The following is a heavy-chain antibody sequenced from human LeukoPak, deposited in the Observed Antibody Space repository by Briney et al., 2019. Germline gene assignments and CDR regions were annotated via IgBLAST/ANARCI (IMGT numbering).Heavy chain of an antibody. V-gene: IGHV2-70*11. CDR2: IDWDDDK. J-gene: IGHJ5*02. Sequence: SGPALVIPTQTLTLTCTFSGFPRSTSGMCVSWIRQPPGKGLEWVARIDWDDDKSYSTSLKTRLTISKDTSKHQVVLTMTTMDPVDTATYYCAREDRTVVAPGFDPWGQGTLVTVSS. D-gene: IGHD2-21*01. CDR1: GFPRSTSGMC. CDR3: AREDRTVVAPGFDP.